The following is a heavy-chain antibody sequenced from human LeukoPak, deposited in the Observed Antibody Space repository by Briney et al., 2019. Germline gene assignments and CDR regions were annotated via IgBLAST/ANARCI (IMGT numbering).Heavy chain of an antibody. CDR2: INPSGGST. V-gene: IGHV1-46*01. D-gene: IGHD3-22*01. CDR3: ARDASQVNPYYDSSGYYLNAFDI. Sequence: ASVKVSCKASGYTFTSYYMHWVRQAPGQGLEWMGIINPSGGSTSYAQKFQGRVTMTRDMSTSTVYMELSSLRSEDTAVYYCARDASQVNPYYDSSGYYLNAFDIWGQGTMVTVSS. J-gene: IGHJ3*02. CDR1: GYTFTSYY.